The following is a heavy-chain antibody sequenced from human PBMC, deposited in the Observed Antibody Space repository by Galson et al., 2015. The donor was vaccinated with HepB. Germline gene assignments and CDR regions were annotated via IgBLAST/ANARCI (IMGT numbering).Heavy chain of an antibody. V-gene: IGHV3-64D*06. CDR2: ISSNGGST. Sequence: SLRLSCAASGFTFSSYAMHWVRQAPGKGLEHVSAISSNGGSTYYADSVKGRFTISRDNSKNTLYLQMSSLRAEDTAVYYCVKDTSGRITMVRGVLDYWGQGTLVTVSS. CDR3: VKDTSGRITMVRGVLDY. D-gene: IGHD3-10*01. J-gene: IGHJ4*02. CDR1: GFTFSSYA.